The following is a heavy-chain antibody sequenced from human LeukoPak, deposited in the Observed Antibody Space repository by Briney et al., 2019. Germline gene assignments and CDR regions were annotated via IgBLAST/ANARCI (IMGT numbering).Heavy chain of an antibody. D-gene: IGHD5-18*01. CDR2: IYYSGST. Sequence: SETLSLTCTVSGGSISSYYWSWIRQPPGKGLEWIGYIYYSGSTNYNPSLKSRATISVDTSKNQFSLKLSSVTAADTAVYYCARGAMVYYFDYWGQGTLVTVSS. V-gene: IGHV4-59*01. J-gene: IGHJ4*02. CDR3: ARGAMVYYFDY. CDR1: GGSISSYY.